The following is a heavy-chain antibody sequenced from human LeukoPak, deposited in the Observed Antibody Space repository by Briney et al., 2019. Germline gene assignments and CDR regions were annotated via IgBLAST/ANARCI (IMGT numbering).Heavy chain of an antibody. CDR2: ISSSGSSI. CDR1: GFTFSSYE. CDR3: TREDNWYFDL. Sequence: GGSLRLSCAASGFTFSSYEMNWVRQAPGKGLEWVSYISSSGSSIYYADSVKGRFTISRDNAKNSLYLQMNSLRAEDTAVYYCTREDNWYFDLWGRGTLVTVSS. V-gene: IGHV3-48*03. J-gene: IGHJ2*01.